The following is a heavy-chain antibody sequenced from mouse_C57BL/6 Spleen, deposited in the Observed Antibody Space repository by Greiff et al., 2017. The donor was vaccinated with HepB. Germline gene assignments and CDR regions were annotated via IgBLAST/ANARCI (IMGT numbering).Heavy chain of an antibody. CDR2: INPGSGGT. D-gene: IGHD1-1*01. CDR3: ARAGYYGSSYWYFDV. Sequence: QVQLQQSGAELVRPGPSVKVSCKASGYAFTNYLIEWVKQRPGQGLEWIGVINPGSGGTNYNEKFKGKATLTADKSSSTAYMQLSSLTSEDSAVYFCARAGYYGSSYWYFDVWGTGTTVTVSS. V-gene: IGHV1-54*01. J-gene: IGHJ1*03. CDR1: GYAFTNYL.